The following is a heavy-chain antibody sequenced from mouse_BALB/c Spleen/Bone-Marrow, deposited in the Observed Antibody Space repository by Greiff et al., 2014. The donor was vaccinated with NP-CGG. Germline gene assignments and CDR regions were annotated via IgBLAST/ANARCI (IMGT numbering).Heavy chain of an antibody. D-gene: IGHD1-1*01. Sequence: VQLQQSGAEIVKPGASVKLSCTASGFNIKDTYMHWVKQRAEQGLEWIGRIDPANGNTKYDPKFQGKATITADTSSNTAYLQLSSLTSEDTAVYYCASYYYGSSSFAYWGQGTLVTVSA. CDR1: GFNIKDTY. J-gene: IGHJ3*01. V-gene: IGHV14-3*02. CDR3: ASYYYGSSSFAY. CDR2: IDPANGNT.